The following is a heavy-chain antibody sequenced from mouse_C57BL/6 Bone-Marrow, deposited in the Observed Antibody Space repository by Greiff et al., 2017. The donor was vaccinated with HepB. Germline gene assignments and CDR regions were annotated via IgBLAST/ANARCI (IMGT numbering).Heavy chain of an antibody. CDR2: IHPSDSDT. CDR3: AIPPLLRLSYWYFDV. CDR1: GYTFTSYW. D-gene: IGHD1-1*01. V-gene: IGHV1-74*01. Sequence: QVQLKQPGAELVKPGASVKVSCKASGYTFTSYWMHWVKQRPGQGLEWIGRIHPSDSDTNYNQKFKGKATLTVDKSSSTAYMQLSSLTSEDSAVYYCAIPPLLRLSYWYFDVWGTGTTVTVSS. J-gene: IGHJ1*03.